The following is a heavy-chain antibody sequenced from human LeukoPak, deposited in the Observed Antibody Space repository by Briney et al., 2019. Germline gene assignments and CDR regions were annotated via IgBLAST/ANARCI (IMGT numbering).Heavy chain of an antibody. CDR3: ATQLGNYYDSSGGD. Sequence: GASVKVSCKASGYTFTSYGISWVRQAPGQGLDWMGWISAYNGNTNYAQKLQGRVTLTEDTSTDTAYMELSSLRSEDTAVYYCATQLGNYYDSSGGDWGQGTLVTVSS. CDR2: ISAYNGNT. D-gene: IGHD3-22*01. J-gene: IGHJ4*02. CDR1: GYTFTSYG. V-gene: IGHV1-18*01.